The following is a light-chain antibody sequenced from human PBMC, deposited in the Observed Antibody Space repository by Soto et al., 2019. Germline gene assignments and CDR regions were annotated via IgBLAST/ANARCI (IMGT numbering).Light chain of an antibody. Sequence: DIQLTQSPSSVSASVGDIVTITCRASHSICSYLAWYQQKPGKAPKLLMYAESTLQSGVPSRFSGSGSGTEVTLTVSSLQPEDFATYYCQQHNTYPLTCGPGTKVDIK. V-gene: IGKV1-9*01. CDR2: AES. CDR3: QQHNTYPLT. CDR1: HSICSY. J-gene: IGKJ3*01.